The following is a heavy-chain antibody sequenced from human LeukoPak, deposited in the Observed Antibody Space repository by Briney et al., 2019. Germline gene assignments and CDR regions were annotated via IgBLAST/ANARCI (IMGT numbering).Heavy chain of an antibody. Sequence: GASVKVSCKASGYTFTSYDINWVRQATGQGLEWMGWVNPNSGNTGYAQKFQGRVTITRNTSISTAYMELGSLRSEDTAVYYCARGLWLYYYYYMDVWGKGTTVTVSS. D-gene: IGHD5-12*01. J-gene: IGHJ6*03. CDR2: VNPNSGNT. V-gene: IGHV1-8*03. CDR3: ARGLWLYYYYYMDV. CDR1: GYTFTSYD.